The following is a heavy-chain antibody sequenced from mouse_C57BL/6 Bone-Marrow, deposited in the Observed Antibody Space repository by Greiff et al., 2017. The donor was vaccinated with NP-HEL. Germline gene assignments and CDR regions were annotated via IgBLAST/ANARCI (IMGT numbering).Heavy chain of an antibody. Sequence: EVHLVESGGDLVKPGGSLKLSCAASGFTFSSYGMSWVRQTPDKRLEWVATISSGGSYTYYPDSVKGRFTISRDNAKNTLYLQMSSLKSEDTAMYYCARGYDYDERAWFAYWGQGTLVTVSA. J-gene: IGHJ3*01. CDR1: GFTFSSYG. D-gene: IGHD2-4*01. V-gene: IGHV5-6*01. CDR2: ISSGGSYT. CDR3: ARGYDYDERAWFAY.